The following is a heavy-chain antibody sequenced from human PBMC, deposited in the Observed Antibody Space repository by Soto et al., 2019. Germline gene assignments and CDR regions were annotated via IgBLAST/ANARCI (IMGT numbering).Heavy chain of an antibody. CDR2: IYYSGST. CDR3: ARCERSAYDWRPDY. V-gene: IGHV4-31*03. CDR1: GGSIISSGYY. Sequence: QVQLQESGPGVVKPSQTLSLTCTVSGGSIISSGYYWSWIRQHPGKGLEWIGYIYYSGSTYYNPSLKSRVTIAVYTSKNQFSLKLNSVTAADTVVYYGARCERSAYDWRPDYWVQGSLVTVSS. D-gene: IGHD5-12*01. J-gene: IGHJ4*02.